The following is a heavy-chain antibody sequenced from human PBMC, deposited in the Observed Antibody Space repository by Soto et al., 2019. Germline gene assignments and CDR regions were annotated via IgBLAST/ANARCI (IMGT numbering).Heavy chain of an antibody. CDR2: ISSSSSYI. Sequence: GGSLRLSCAASGFTFSSYSMNWVRQAPGKGLEWVSSISSSSSYIYYADSVKGRFTISRDNSKNTLYLQMDSLRAEDTAVFYCARISRYCNSGTCRHSYDMDVWGQGTTVTVSS. CDR1: GFTFSSYS. J-gene: IGHJ6*02. CDR3: ARISRYCNSGTCRHSYDMDV. V-gene: IGHV3-21*01. D-gene: IGHD1-26*01.